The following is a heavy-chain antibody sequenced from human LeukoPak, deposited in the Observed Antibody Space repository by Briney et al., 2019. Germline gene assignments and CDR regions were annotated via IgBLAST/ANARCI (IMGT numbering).Heavy chain of an antibody. D-gene: IGHD6-6*01. CDR1: GGSISSSSYY. CDR2: IYYSGST. CDR3: ARAVAARGKIYYYYYGMDV. Sequence: SETLSLTCTVSGGSISSSSYYWGWIRQPPGKGLEWIGSIYYSGSTYYNPSLKSRVTISVDTSKNQFSLKLSSVTAADTAVYYCARAVAARGKIYYYYYGMDVWGQGTTVTVSS. J-gene: IGHJ6*02. V-gene: IGHV4-39*07.